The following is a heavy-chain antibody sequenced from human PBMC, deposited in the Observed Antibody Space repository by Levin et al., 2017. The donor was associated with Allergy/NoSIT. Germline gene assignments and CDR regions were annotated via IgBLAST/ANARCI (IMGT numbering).Heavy chain of an antibody. V-gene: IGHV3-30-3*01. CDR3: ARELVAALDSYYYYGMDV. Sequence: GESLKISCAASGFSFSNYDMHWVRQAPGKGLEWVTVISHDGSNKYSADSVKGRFTISRDNSKNTLYLQMNSLRTEDTAVYYCARELVAALDSYYYYGMDVWGRGTTVSVSS. CDR1: GFSFSNYD. D-gene: IGHD1-26*01. CDR2: ISHDGSNK. J-gene: IGHJ6*02.